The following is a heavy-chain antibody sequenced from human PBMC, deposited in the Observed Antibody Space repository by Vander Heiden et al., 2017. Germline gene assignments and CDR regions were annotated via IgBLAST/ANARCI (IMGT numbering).Heavy chain of an antibody. CDR2: IYYSGTA. CDR3: ARARDGYLADYFDY. CDR1: GDVISNNYYY. J-gene: IGHJ4*02. Sequence: QLQLQESGPGLVKPSETLSLTCEVSGDVISNNYYYWGWIRQPPWKGLEWIGNIYYSGTAFYNPSLKSRVTISVDTSTNQLSLRLRSVTAADTAVYYCARARDGYLADYFDYWGQGSLVTVSS. V-gene: IGHV4-39*01. D-gene: IGHD5-12*01.